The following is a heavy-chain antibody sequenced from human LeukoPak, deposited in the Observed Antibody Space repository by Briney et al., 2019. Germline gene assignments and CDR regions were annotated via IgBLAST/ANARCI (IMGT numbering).Heavy chain of an antibody. CDR3: ARVADFWGGLWSWFDP. D-gene: IGHD3-3*01. J-gene: IGHJ5*02. V-gene: IGHV3-53*01. CDR2: IYSGGST. CDR1: GIIVSYDF. Sequence: PAGVLSFSSASAGIIVSYDFMRGVRPAREKLLGLGSVIYSGGSTYYADSVKGRFTITRDNSKNTLYLQMNSLRAEDTAVYYCARVADFWGGLWSWFDPWGQGTLVTVS.